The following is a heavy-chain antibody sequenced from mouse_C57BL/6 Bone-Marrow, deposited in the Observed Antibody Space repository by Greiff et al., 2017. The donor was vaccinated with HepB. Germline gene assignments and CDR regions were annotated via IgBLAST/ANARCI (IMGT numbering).Heavy chain of an antibody. CDR1: GYSITSDY. Sequence: EVHLVESGPGLAKPSQTLSLTCSVTGYSITSDYWNWIRKFPGNKLEYMGYISYSGSTYYNPSLKSRISITRDTSKNQYYLQLNSVTTEDTATYYCARSNGGSYWYFDVWGTGTTVTVSS. V-gene: IGHV3-8*01. CDR2: ISYSGST. D-gene: IGHD3-1*01. CDR3: ARSNGGSYWYFDV. J-gene: IGHJ1*03.